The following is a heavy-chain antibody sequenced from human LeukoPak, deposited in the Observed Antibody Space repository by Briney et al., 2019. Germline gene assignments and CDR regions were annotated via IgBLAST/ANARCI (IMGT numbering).Heavy chain of an antibody. CDR1: GFSLRKHP. CDR2: ISGDGGTT. CDR3: ARDCSSGNCRGALDY. V-gene: IGHV3-64*01. Sequence: GGSPRLSCAASGFSLRKHPMHWVRQAPGKGLEFVSAISGDGGTTFYASSVKGRFTISRDNSKNMVVLQMGSLRTDDMGVYFCARDCSSGNCRGALDYWGQGALVTVSS. D-gene: IGHD3-22*01. J-gene: IGHJ4*02.